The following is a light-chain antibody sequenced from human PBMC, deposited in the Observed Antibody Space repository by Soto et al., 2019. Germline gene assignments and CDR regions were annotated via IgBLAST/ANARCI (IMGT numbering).Light chain of an antibody. CDR1: QIVSSY. V-gene: IGKV3-15*01. CDR2: DTS. CDR3: QLLSLWRGT. Sequence: TQSPSFLSGSVGDRGTIPCGASQIVSSYLAWYQQKPGQAPRLLIYDTSTRDTGVPARFSGSGSETELTLTISVLQSEDFAAYYCQLLSLWRGTYGGGTKVDIK. J-gene: IGKJ4*01.